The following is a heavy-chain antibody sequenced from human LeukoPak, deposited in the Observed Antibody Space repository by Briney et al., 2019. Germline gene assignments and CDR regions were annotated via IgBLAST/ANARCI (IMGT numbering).Heavy chain of an antibody. CDR1: GYSFTDYW. Sequence: GESLKISCKGSGYSFTDYWIGWVRQMPGKGLECMGIIYPGDSDIIYSPSFQGQVTISADKSSNTAYLQWNSLKASDTAMYYCARHRGFGDLSVVDLWGQGTLVTVSS. J-gene: IGHJ5*02. CDR3: ARHRGFGDLSVVDL. D-gene: IGHD3-10*01. V-gene: IGHV5-51*01. CDR2: IYPGDSDI.